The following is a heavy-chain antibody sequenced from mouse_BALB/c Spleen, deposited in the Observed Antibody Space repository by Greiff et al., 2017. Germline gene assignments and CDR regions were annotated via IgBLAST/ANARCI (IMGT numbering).Heavy chain of an antibody. V-gene: IGHV1-87*01. J-gene: IGHJ2*01. D-gene: IGHD1-1*02. CDR1: GYTFTSYW. CDR3: ASLYGYVDY. CDR2: IYPGDGDT. Sequence: VQLQPSGAELARPGASVKLSCTASGYTFTSYWMQWVKQRPGQGLEWIGAIYPGDGDTRYTQKFKGKATLTADKSSSTAYMQLSSLASEDSAVYYCASLYGYVDYWGQGTTLTVSS.